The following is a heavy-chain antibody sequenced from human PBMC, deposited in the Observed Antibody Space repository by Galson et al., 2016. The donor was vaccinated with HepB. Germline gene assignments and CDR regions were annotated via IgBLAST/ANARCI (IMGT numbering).Heavy chain of an antibody. V-gene: IGHV4-39*01. CDR1: GGSIGSSTYF. J-gene: IGHJ2*01. CDR3: AIRTTMLDGDAYYFDL. Sequence: SETLSLTCTVSGGSIGSSTYFWGWIRQPPGKGLEWIANIYYSGSTYYNPSLKSRATVSVDTSKNQFSLKLSSVTAADTAVYYCAIRTTMLDGDAYYFDLWGRGTLVTVSS. D-gene: IGHD4-17*01. CDR2: IYYSGST.